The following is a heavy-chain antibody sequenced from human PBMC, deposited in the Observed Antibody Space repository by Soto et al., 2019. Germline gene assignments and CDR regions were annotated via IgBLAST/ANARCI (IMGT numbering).Heavy chain of an antibody. Sequence: EVQLVESGGGLVKPGGSLRLSCAASGFTFSSYSMNWVRQAPGKGLEWVSSISSSSSYIYYADSVKGRFTISRDNAKNSLYLHMNSLRAEDTAVYYCARMIALSGYDEGYYYYMDVWGKGTTVTVSS. CDR1: GFTFSSYS. D-gene: IGHD5-12*01. CDR2: ISSSSSYI. V-gene: IGHV3-21*01. CDR3: ARMIALSGYDEGYYYYMDV. J-gene: IGHJ6*03.